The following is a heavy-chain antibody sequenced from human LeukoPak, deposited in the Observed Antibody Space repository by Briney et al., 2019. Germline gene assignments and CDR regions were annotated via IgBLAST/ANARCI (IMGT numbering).Heavy chain of an antibody. CDR2: IRYDAINE. J-gene: IGHJ4*02. V-gene: IGHV3-30*02. D-gene: IGHD6-13*01. Sequence: ASGFXFTSYXMHWVRQAXXXXXEWVAFIRYDAINEYYADSVKGRFTISRDNSKNTLYLQMNGLRVEDTAVYYCAKDRDWASAAGTDFDYWGQGTLVTVSS. CDR3: AKDRDWASAAGTDFDY. CDR1: GFXFTSYX.